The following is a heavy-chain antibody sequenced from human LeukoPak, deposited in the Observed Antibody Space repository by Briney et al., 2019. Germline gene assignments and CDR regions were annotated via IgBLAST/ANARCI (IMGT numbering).Heavy chain of an antibody. CDR2: FDPEDGET. J-gene: IGHJ3*02. CDR1: GYTLTELS. CDR3: ARGGYYDILTGYETVDAFDI. V-gene: IGHV1-24*01. D-gene: IGHD3-9*01. Sequence: ASVKVSCKVSGYTLTELSMHWVRQAPGKGLEWMGGFDPEDGETIYAQKFQGRVTMTEDTSTDTAYMELSSLRSEDTAVYYCARGGYYDILTGYETVDAFDIWGQGTMVTVSP.